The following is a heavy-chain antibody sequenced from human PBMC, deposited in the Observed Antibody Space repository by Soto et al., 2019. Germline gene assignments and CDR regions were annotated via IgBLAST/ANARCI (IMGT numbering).Heavy chain of an antibody. Sequence: SETLSLTCTVSGGSISSGGYYWSWIRQHPGKGLEWIGYIYYSGSTYYNPSLKSRVTISVDTSKNQFSLKLSSVAAADTAVYYCARTSIVVVPAAYYYYGMDVWGQGTTVTVSS. CDR2: IYYSGST. J-gene: IGHJ6*02. D-gene: IGHD2-2*01. V-gene: IGHV4-31*03. CDR1: GGSISSGGYY. CDR3: ARTSIVVVPAAYYYYGMDV.